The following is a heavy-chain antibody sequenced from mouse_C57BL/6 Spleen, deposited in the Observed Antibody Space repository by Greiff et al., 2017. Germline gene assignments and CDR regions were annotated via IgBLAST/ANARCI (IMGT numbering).Heavy chain of an antibody. V-gene: IGHV1-82*01. Sequence: QVQLKESGPELVKPGASVKISCKASGYAFSSSWMNWVKQRPGKGLEWIGRIYPGDGDTNYNGKFKGKATLTADKSSSTAYMQLSSLTSEDSAVYFCARGDYYGSSYENYYAMDDWGQGTSVTVSS. J-gene: IGHJ4*01. CDR1: GYAFSSSW. D-gene: IGHD1-1*01. CDR3: ARGDYYGSSYENYYAMDD. CDR2: IYPGDGDT.